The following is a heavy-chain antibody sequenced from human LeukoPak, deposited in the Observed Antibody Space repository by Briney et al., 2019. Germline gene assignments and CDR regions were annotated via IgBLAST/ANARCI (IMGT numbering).Heavy chain of an antibody. J-gene: IGHJ4*02. D-gene: IGHD5-12*01. CDR2: MNPNSGST. Sequence: ASVKVSCKASGYTFTSYDISWVRQATGQGLEWMGWMNPNSGSTGYAQKFQGRVTITRNTSISTAYMELSGLRSEDRAVHYCARGRSTGYPYYFEYWGQGTLVTVSS. CDR1: GYTFTSYD. V-gene: IGHV1-8*03. CDR3: ARGRSTGYPYYFEY.